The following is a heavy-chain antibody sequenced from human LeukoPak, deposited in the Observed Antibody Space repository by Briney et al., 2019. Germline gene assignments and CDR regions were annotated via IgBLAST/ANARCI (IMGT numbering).Heavy chain of an antibody. CDR3: ARQNYDYVWGSYPPRD. CDR2: IYYSGSI. V-gene: IGHV4-39*01. D-gene: IGHD3-16*02. Sequence: SETLSLTCTVSGGSISSSSYYWGWIRQPPGKGLEWIGSIYYSGSIYYNPSLKSRVTISVDTSKNQFSLKLSSVTAADTAVYYCARQNYDYVWGSYPPRDWGQGTLVTVSS. CDR1: GGSISSSSYY. J-gene: IGHJ4*02.